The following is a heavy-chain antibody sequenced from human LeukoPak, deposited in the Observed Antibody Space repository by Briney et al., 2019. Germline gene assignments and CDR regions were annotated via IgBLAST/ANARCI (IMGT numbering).Heavy chain of an antibody. CDR2: IDWDDDK. V-gene: IGHV2-70*11. CDR3: ARTVMYSSSSGWFDP. J-gene: IGHJ5*02. CDR1: GFSLSTSGMC. Sequence: SGPTLVNPTQTLTLTCTFSGFSLSTSGMCVSWIRQPPGKALEWLARIDWDDDKYYSTSLKTRLTISKDTSKNQVVLTMTNMDPVDTATYYCARTVMYSSSSGWFDPWGQGTLVTVSS. D-gene: IGHD6-6*01.